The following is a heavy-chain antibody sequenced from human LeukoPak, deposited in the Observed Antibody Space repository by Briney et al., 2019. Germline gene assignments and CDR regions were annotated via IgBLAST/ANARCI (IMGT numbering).Heavy chain of an antibody. J-gene: IGHJ4*02. Sequence: GGSLRLSCAASGFTFSSYSMNWVRQAPGKGLEWVSSISSSSSYIYYADSVKGRFTISRDNAKNSLYLQMNSLRAEDTAVYYCARDGDIAAAGLYWGQGTLVTVSS. D-gene: IGHD6-13*01. V-gene: IGHV3-21*01. CDR3: ARDGDIAAAGLY. CDR1: GFTFSSYS. CDR2: ISSSSSYI.